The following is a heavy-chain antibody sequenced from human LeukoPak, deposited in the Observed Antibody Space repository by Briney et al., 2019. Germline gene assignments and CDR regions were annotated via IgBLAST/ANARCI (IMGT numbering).Heavy chain of an antibody. CDR1: GVTLNNYS. V-gene: IGHV3-48*02. Sequence: GGSLTLSCGASGVTLNNYSMNCVREARGKGREWFSYISSRRRTIYYAHSVKGRFTICRDNAKNSLYLQMNSLRDEDTAVYYCARDSYYYDSSGYYFRGGFDYWGQGTLANVSS. CDR3: ARDSYYYDSSGYYFRGGFDY. D-gene: IGHD3-22*01. CDR2: ISSRRRTI. J-gene: IGHJ4*02.